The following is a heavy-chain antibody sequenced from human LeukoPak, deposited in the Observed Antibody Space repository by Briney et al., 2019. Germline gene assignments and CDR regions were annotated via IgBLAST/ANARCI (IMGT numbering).Heavy chain of an antibody. V-gene: IGHV4-39*01. CDR1: GGSISSSSYY. D-gene: IGHD3-16*02. Sequence: SETLSLTCTVSGGSISSSSYYWCWIRQPPGKGLEWIGSIYYSGSTYYNPSLKSRVTISVDTSKNQFSLKLSSVTAADTAVYYCARLGDYVWGSYRNINDAFDIWGQGTMVTVSS. CDR3: ARLGDYVWGSYRNINDAFDI. CDR2: IYYSGST. J-gene: IGHJ3*02.